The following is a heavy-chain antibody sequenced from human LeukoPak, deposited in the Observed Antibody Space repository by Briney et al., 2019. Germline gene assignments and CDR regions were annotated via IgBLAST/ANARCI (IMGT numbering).Heavy chain of an antibody. CDR2: ISAYNGNT. D-gene: IGHD3-3*01. CDR1: GYTYTSYG. Sequence: ASVKVSCKASGYTYTSYGISWVRQAPGQGLAWMGWISAYNGNTNYAQKLQGRVTMTTDTSTSTAYMELRSLRSDDTAVYYCARDYPYYDFLDPWGQGTLVTVSS. J-gene: IGHJ5*02. V-gene: IGHV1-18*01. CDR3: ARDYPYYDFLDP.